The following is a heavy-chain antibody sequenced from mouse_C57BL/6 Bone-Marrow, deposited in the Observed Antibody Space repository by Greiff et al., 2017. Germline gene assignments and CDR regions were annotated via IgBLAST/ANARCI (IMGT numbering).Heavy chain of an antibody. V-gene: IGHV5-17*01. Sequence: EVMLVESGGGLVKPGGSLKLSCAASGFTFSDYGMHWVRQAPEKGLEWVAYISSGSSTIYYADTVKGRFTISRDNAKNTLFLQMTSLRSEDTAMYYCARPYYGSSDWYFDVWGTGTTVTVSS. D-gene: IGHD1-1*01. CDR3: ARPYYGSSDWYFDV. CDR2: ISSGSSTI. J-gene: IGHJ1*03. CDR1: GFTFSDYG.